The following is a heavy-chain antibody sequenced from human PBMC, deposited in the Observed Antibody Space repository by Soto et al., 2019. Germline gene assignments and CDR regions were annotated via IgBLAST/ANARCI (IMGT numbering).Heavy chain of an antibody. V-gene: IGHV3-30-3*01. CDR3: ARSTLYYLRFDY. CDR1: GFTLSTYS. CDR2: TSHDGSDK. D-gene: IGHD2-8*01. J-gene: IGHJ4*02. Sequence: GGSLRLSCAASGFTLSTYSLHWGRQAPGMGLEWVALTSHDGSDKDSADSVKGRFTISRDNSENTLYLQMNSLRSKDTAVYYCARSTLYYLRFDYWGQGTLVTVSS.